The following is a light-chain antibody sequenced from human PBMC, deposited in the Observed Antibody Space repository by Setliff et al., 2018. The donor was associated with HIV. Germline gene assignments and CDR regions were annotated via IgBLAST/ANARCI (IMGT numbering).Light chain of an antibody. Sequence: QSVLAQPASVSGSPGQSITISCTGTSSDVGGYKYVYWYQHHPGKAPKLLIYEVDNRPSGVSNRFSGSKSGNTASLTISGLQAEDEADYFCTSFTSTSPYVFGTGTKVTVL. CDR1: SSDVGGYKY. J-gene: IGLJ1*01. V-gene: IGLV2-14*01. CDR2: EVD. CDR3: TSFTSTSPYV.